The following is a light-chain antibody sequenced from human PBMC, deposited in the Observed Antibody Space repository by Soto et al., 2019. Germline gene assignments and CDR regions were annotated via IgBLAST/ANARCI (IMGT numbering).Light chain of an antibody. CDR1: SSNIGAGYD. V-gene: IGLV1-40*01. Sequence: QSVLTQPPSVSGAPGQRVTISCTGSSSNIGAGYDIHWYQQLPGTAPKLLIYGDNNRPSGVPDRFSGSKSGTSASLTISGLQVEDEAEYFCFSFTTTSTHVFGTGTKVTVL. CDR2: GDN. J-gene: IGLJ1*01. CDR3: FSFTTTSTHV.